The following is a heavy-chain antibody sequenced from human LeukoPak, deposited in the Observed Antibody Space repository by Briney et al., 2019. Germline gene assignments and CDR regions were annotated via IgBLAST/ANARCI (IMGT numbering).Heavy chain of an antibody. D-gene: IGHD6-13*01. V-gene: IGHV4-34*01. CDR2: INHSGST. CDR1: GGSLSGYY. CDR3: ARGIAAAGGFDY. Sequence: PSETLSLTCAVYGGSLSGYYWSWIRQPPGKGLEWIGEINHSGSTNYNPSLKSRVIISVDTSKNQFSLKLSSVTAADTAVYYCARGIAAAGGFDYWGQGTLVTVSS. J-gene: IGHJ4*02.